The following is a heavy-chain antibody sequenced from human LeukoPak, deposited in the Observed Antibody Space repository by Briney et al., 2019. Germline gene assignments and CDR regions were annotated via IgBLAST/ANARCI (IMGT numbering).Heavy chain of an antibody. CDR3: ARQLYASGSYYAPIDV. CDR1: GGSISSRNW. CDR2: IHYSGST. V-gene: IGHV4-39*01. J-gene: IGHJ6*03. D-gene: IGHD3-10*01. Sequence: SETLSLTCAVSGGSISSRNWWTWVRQPPGKGLEWIGSIHYSGSTYFNPSLKSRVTISVDTSNNQFSLKLTSVTAADTALYFCARQLYASGSYYAPIDVWGKGTTVTISS.